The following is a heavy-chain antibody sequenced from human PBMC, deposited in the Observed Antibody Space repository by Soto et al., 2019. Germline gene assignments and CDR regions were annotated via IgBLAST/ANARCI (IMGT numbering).Heavy chain of an antibody. Sequence: ASVTVSCKASGRIFSSYASSFARSFPGQGLTSTGGIIPNYGTANAAQNFQGRVTITAAEATSTAYMELSSLRSEDTAVYYCAKNGQPPYYYYGLDVWGQGTKVT. D-gene: IGHD2-8*01. CDR2: IIPNYGTA. CDR1: GRIFSSYA. J-gene: IGHJ6*02. V-gene: IGHV1-69*13. CDR3: AKNGQPPYYYYGLDV.